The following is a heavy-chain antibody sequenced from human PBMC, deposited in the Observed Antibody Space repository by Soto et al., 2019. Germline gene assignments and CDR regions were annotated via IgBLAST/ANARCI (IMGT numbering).Heavy chain of an antibody. D-gene: IGHD3-22*01. V-gene: IGHV4-31*03. CDR2: IYESAST. Sequence: SETRSRTCTLSPGPISSSGCCYSWSRQHPGNVLQWIRYIYESASTYYNPYCRSRVPISVATYKNQCSLKLSSVTAADTAVYYCARHGLGYSDSSGYYSGHDVFDLWGQGTLV. CDR1: PGPISSSGCC. CDR3: ARHGLGYSDSSGYYSGHDVFDL. J-gene: IGHJ3*01.